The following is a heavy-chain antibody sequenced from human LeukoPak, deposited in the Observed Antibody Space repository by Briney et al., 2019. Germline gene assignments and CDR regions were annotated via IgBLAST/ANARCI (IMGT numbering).Heavy chain of an antibody. D-gene: IGHD1-1*01. J-gene: IGHJ4*02. Sequence: GGSLRLSCAASGFTFSSYGMHWVRQAPGKGLEWVAVISYDGSNKYYADSVKGRFTISRDNSKNTLYLQMNSLRAEDTAVYYCAKGPNWNLDYWGQGTLVTVSS. CDR1: GFTFSSYG. CDR2: ISYDGSNK. CDR3: AKGPNWNLDY. V-gene: IGHV3-30*18.